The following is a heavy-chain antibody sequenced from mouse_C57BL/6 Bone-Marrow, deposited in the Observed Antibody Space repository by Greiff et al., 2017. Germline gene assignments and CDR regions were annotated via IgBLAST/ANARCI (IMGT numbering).Heavy chain of an antibody. CDR1: GYTFTSYW. J-gene: IGHJ2*01. V-gene: IGHV1-50*01. Sequence: QVQLQQPGAELVKPGASVKLSCKASGYTFTSYWMQWVKQRPGQGLEWIGEIDPSDSYTNYNQKFKGKATLTVDTSSSTAYMQLSSLTYEDSAVYYGARGGVLWYYLDYWGKGTTLTVSS. D-gene: IGHD1-1*02. CDR3: ARGGVLWYYLDY. CDR2: IDPSDSYT.